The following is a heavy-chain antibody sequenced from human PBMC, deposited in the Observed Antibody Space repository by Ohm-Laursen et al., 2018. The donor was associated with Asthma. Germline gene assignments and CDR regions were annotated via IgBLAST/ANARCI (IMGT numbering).Heavy chain of an antibody. CDR2: IYHSGSA. J-gene: IGHJ6*02. V-gene: IGHV4-30-4*01. CDR1: GGSISSGHYY. D-gene: IGHD3-16*01. Sequence: TPSLTCTVSGGSISSGHYYWSWIRQPPGKGLEWIGYIYHSGSAYYNPSLESRLTMSVDTSQNHFSLKLRSVTAADTAVYYCARAESALGHAPYGIDVWGQGTTVTVSS. CDR3: ARAESALGHAPYGIDV.